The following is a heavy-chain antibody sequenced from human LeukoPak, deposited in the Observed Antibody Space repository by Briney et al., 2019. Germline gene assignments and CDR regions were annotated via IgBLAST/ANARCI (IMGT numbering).Heavy chain of an antibody. CDR1: GYTFTSYG. CDR3: ARGSYALVVSPEVY. Sequence: ASVKVSCKASGYTFTSYGISWVRQAPGQGLEWMGWISAYNGNTNYAQKLQGRVTMTTDTSTSTAYMELRSLRSDDTAVYYCARGSYALVVSPEVYWGQGTLVTVSS. CDR2: ISAYNGNT. V-gene: IGHV1-18*01. J-gene: IGHJ4*02. D-gene: IGHD6-6*01.